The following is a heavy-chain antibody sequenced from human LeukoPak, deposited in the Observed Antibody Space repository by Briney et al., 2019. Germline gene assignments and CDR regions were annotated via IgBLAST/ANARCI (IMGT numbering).Heavy chain of an antibody. CDR1: GFTFSTYN. CDR2: ISSRSRTI. J-gene: IGHJ4*02. CDR3: ASDYGDYFDY. D-gene: IGHD4-17*01. Sequence: GGSLRLSCAASGFTFSTYNMNWVRQAPGKGLEWVSYISSRSRTIYYADSVKGRFTISRDNAKNSLYLQMNSLRDEDTAVYYYASDYGDYFDYWGQGTLVPVSS. V-gene: IGHV3-48*02.